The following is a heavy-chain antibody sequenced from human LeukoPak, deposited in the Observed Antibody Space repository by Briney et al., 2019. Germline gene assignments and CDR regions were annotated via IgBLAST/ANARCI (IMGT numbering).Heavy chain of an antibody. D-gene: IGHD5-18*01. Sequence: PSETLSLTCTVSGGSISSSSYYWGWIRQPPGKGLEWIGSIYYSGSTYYNPSLKSRVTISVDTSKNQFSLRLSSVTAADTAVYYCARAGGYGLIDYWGQGTLVTVSS. J-gene: IGHJ4*02. CDR1: GGSISSSSYY. CDR2: IYYSGST. CDR3: ARAGGYGLIDY. V-gene: IGHV4-39*07.